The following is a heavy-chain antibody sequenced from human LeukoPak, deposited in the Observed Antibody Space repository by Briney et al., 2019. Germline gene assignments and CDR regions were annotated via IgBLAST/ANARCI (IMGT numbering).Heavy chain of an antibody. CDR2: FDPEDGET. V-gene: IGHV1-24*01. J-gene: IGHJ4*02. CDR1: GYTLTELS. D-gene: IGHD6-13*01. Sequence: ASVKVSCKVSGYTLTELSMHWVRQAPGKGLEWMGGFDPEDGETIYAQKFQGRVTMTEDTSTDTAYMELSSLRSEDTAVYYCATVKQQLVRYYFDYWGQGTLVTVSS. CDR3: ATVKQQLVRYYFDY.